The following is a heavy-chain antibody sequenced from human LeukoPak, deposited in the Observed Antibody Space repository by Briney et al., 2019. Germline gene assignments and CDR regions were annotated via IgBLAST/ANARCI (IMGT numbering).Heavy chain of an antibody. CDR2: ISSSGSTI. D-gene: IGHD4-17*01. CDR3: ARGDYGDYFYFDY. V-gene: IGHV3-48*03. J-gene: IGHJ4*02. Sequence: GGSLRLSCAASGFTFSSYEMNWVRQAPGKGLEWVSYISSSGSTIYYADSVKGRFTISRDNAKNTLYLQMNSLRAEDTAVYYCARGDYGDYFYFDYWGQGTLVTVSS. CDR1: GFTFSSYE.